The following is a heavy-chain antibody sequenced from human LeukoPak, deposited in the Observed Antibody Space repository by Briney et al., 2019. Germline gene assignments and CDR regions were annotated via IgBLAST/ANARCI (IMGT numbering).Heavy chain of an antibody. CDR3: TPAVAGRVDVDV. J-gene: IGHJ6*02. D-gene: IGHD6-19*01. CDR1: GFTFSSFA. CDR2: IKSKTDGGTT. V-gene: IGHV3-15*01. Sequence: KPGRSLRLSCAASGFTFSSFAMNWVRQAPGKGLEWVGRIKSKTDGGTTDYAAPVKGRFTISRDDSKNTLYLQMNSLKIEDTAVYYCTPAVAGRVDVDVWGQGTTVIVSS.